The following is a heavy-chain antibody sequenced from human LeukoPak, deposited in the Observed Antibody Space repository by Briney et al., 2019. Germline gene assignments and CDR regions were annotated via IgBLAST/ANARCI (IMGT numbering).Heavy chain of an antibody. V-gene: IGHV4-39*01. D-gene: IGHD6-13*01. CDR2: IYYSGST. CDR1: GGSISSSSYY. Sequence: SETLSLTCTVSGGSISSSSYYWGWLRQPPVKGLEWIGSIYYSGSTYYNPSLKSRFTISVDRSKNQFSLKLSSVTAAATTVYYCASRYSSSRRADWFDPGGQGTLVTVSS. J-gene: IGHJ5*02. CDR3: ASRYSSSRRADWFDP.